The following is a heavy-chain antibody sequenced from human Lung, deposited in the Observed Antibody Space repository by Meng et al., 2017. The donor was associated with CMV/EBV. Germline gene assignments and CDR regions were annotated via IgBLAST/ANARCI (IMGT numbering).Heavy chain of an antibody. CDR1: GFTLSDSP. CDR2: ISYDGSEK. V-gene: IGHV3-30-3*01. J-gene: IGHJ6*02. CDR3: ARHPPRRFSGMHV. D-gene: IGHD3-16*01. Sequence: GGSLRLSCAAPGFTLSDSPMHWVRQAPGKGLEWVAVISYDGSEKFYADSVKGRFTLSRDNSKNTLFLQMTNLTTEDTAAYYCARHPPRRFSGMHVWGQGTTVTVSS.